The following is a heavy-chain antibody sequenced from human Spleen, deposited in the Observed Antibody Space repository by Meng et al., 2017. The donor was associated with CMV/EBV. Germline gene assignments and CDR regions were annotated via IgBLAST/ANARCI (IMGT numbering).Heavy chain of an antibody. D-gene: IGHD5-18*01. CDR1: GGSISSGSYY. CDR3: ARDGTVGLDTAMVGWFDP. V-gene: IGHV4-61*02. CDR2: IYTSGST. J-gene: IGHJ5*02. Sequence: QVQVQDAGPGLVNPSQTPSLTSTVSGGSISSGSYYWSWIRQPAGKGLEWIGRIYTSGSTNYNPSLKSRVTISVDTSKNQFSLKLSSVTAADTAVYYCARDGTVGLDTAMVGWFDPWGQGTLVTVSS.